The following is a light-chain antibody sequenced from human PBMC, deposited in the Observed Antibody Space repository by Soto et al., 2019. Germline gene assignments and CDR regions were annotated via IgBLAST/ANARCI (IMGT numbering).Light chain of an antibody. CDR3: QQYDNYLT. J-gene: IGKJ1*01. CDR2: KAT. V-gene: IGKV1-5*03. Sequence: QLTQSPSTLSASLGDRVTITCRASQSVRTWLAWFQQKPGKAPKLLIYKATTLESGVPSRFSGSGSGTEFTLTISSLQPDDFATYYCQQYDNYLTFGRGTKVDI. CDR1: QSVRTW.